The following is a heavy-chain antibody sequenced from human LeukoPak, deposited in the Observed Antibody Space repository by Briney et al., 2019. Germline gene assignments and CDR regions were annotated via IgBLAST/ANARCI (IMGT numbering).Heavy chain of an antibody. CDR2: INSDGRTT. J-gene: IGHJ4*02. Sequence: GGSLRLSCAASGFTFSNNWMHWVRQAPGKGLVWVSRINSDGRTTTYADSVKGRFTISRDNAKNTLYLQMNSLGAGDTAVYYCAMIKEGWGQGTLVTVSS. V-gene: IGHV3-74*01. CDR3: AMIKEG. CDR1: GFTFSNNW. D-gene: IGHD3-22*01.